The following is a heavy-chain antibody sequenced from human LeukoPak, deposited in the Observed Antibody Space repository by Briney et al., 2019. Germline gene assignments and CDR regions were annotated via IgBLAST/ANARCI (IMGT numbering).Heavy chain of an antibody. CDR2: TNPNSGGT. V-gene: IGHV1-2*04. CDR1: GYTFTGYY. D-gene: IGHD3-10*01. CDR3: ARDQGSVRGVPDAFDI. Sequence: ASVKVSCKASGYTFTGYYMHWVRQAPGQGLEWMGWTNPNSGGTNYAQKFQGWVTMTRDTSISTAYMELSRLRSDDTAVYYCARDQGSVRGVPDAFDIWGQGTMVTVSS. J-gene: IGHJ3*02.